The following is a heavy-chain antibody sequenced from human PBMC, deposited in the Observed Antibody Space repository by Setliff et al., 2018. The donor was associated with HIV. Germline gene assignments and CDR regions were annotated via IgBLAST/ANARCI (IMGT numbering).Heavy chain of an antibody. J-gene: IGHJ5*02. CDR2: IIPIIGIT. Sequence: SVKVSCKASGGTFSSYAISWVRQAPGQGLEWMGGIIPIIGITNQAQKFQGRVTITPDKSTNTAYMELSSLGSEYTAVYYGAKDRGRPNWLDPWGQGTLVTVSS. D-gene: IGHD3-16*01. CDR3: AKDRGRPNWLDP. V-gene: IGHV1-69*10. CDR1: GGTFSSYA.